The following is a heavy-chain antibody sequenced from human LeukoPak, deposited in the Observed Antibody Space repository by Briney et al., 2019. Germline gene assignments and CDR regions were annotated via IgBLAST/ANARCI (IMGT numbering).Heavy chain of an antibody. J-gene: IGHJ4*02. CDR3: ARWHSSGWAFDY. CDR2: IHYSGST. V-gene: IGHV4-59*08. Sequence: ASETLSLTCTVSGGTISSYYWNWIRQPPGKGLEWIGYIHYSGSTKYNPSLKSRVTISVDTSKNQFSLKLSSVTAADTAVYYCARWHSSGWAFDYWGQGTLVTVSS. D-gene: IGHD6-19*01. CDR1: GGTISSYY.